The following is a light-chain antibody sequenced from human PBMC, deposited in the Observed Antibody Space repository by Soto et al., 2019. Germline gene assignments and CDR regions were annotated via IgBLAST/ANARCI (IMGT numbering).Light chain of an antibody. CDR1: QSVGSW. CDR3: QQYHKFWT. V-gene: IGKV1-5*03. CDR2: KAS. J-gene: IGKJ1*01. Sequence: DIQMTQSPSTLSASVGDRVTITCRASQSVGSWLAWYQQKPGKAPKLLLYKASRLESGVPSRFSGSESGTEFTLTISNLQPDDFATYYCQQYHKFWTFGQGTKVEIK.